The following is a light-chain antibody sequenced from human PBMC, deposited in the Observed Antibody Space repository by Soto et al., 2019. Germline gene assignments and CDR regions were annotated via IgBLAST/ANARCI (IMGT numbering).Light chain of an antibody. J-gene: IGLJ1*01. CDR2: ENN. Sequence: HSVLTKPPSVTAVPGQKGTISCSGSSSNIGNNYVSWYQQLPGTAPKLLIYENNKRPSGIPDRFPGSKSGTSATLGITGLQTGDEADYYCGTWGSSLSLYVFGTGTKVTVL. CDR1: SSNIGNNY. CDR3: GTWGSSLSLYV. V-gene: IGLV1-51*02.